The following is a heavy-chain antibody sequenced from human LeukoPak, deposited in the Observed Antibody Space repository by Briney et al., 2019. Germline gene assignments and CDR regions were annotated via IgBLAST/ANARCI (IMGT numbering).Heavy chain of an antibody. V-gene: IGHV1-46*01. CDR3: ATEAPRSYYFDY. Sequence: GASVKVSCKASEDTFTYYHIHWVRQAPGQGVEWMGAVYATGGTTIHTQNFQGRVTMTRDTSTGTVYMELSSLRFEDTAMYYCATEAPRSYYFDYWGQGTLVTVSS. CDR1: EDTFTYYH. J-gene: IGHJ4*02. CDR2: VYATGGTT.